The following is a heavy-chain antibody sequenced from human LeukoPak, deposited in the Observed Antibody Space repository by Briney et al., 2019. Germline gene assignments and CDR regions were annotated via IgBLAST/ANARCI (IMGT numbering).Heavy chain of an antibody. Sequence: GGSLRLSCTASGCTFGDYAMSWFRQAPGKGLEWVGFIRSKAYGGTTEYAASVKGRFTISRDDSKSIAYLQMNSLKTEDTAVYYCTRDRYCSGGSCYSPPNWFDPWGQGTLVTVSS. CDR1: GCTFGDYA. V-gene: IGHV3-49*03. D-gene: IGHD2-15*01. CDR3: TRDRYCSGGSCYSPPNWFDP. CDR2: IRSKAYGGTT. J-gene: IGHJ5*02.